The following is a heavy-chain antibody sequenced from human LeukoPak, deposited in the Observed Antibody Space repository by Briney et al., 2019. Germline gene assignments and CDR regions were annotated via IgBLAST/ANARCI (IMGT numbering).Heavy chain of an antibody. D-gene: IGHD5-12*01. CDR2: IIPIFGTA. CDR1: GYTFTSYD. J-gene: IGHJ3*02. V-gene: IGHV1-69*05. Sequence: GASVKVSCKASGYTFTSYDISWVRQAPGQGLEWMGGIIPIFGTANYAQKFQGRVTITTDESTSTAYMELSSLRSEDTAVYYCARERMDIVATVGAFDIWGQGTMVTVSS. CDR3: ARERMDIVATVGAFDI.